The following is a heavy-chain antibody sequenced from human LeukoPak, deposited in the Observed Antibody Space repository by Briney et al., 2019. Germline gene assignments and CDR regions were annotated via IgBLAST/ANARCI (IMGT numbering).Heavy chain of an antibody. V-gene: IGHV4-59*01. Sequence: SETLSLTCTVSGGSISSYYWSWIRQPSGKGLEWIGYIYYSGSTNYNPSLKSRVTISVDTSKNQFSLKLSSVTAADTAVYYCARDRYDYDAFDIWGQGTMVTVSS. CDR1: GGSISSYY. D-gene: IGHD4-11*01. CDR2: IYYSGST. CDR3: ARDRYDYDAFDI. J-gene: IGHJ3*02.